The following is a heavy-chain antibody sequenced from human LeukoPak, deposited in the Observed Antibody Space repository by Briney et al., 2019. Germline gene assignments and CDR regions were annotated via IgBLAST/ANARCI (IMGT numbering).Heavy chain of an antibody. CDR3: ASLKLGAFDY. CDR2: IYYSGST. Sequence: SETLSLTCTVSGGSISSGGYYWSWIRQHPGKGLEWIGYIYYSGSTYYNPSLKSRATISVDTSKNQFSLKLSSVTAADTAVYYCASLKLGAFDYWGQGTLVTVSS. D-gene: IGHD7-27*01. V-gene: IGHV4-31*03. CDR1: GGSISSGGYY. J-gene: IGHJ4*02.